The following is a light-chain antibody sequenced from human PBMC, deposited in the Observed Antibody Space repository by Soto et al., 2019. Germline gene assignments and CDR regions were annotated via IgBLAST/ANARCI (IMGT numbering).Light chain of an antibody. CDR2: DAS. V-gene: IGKV3-15*01. Sequence: EIVMTQSPATLSASPGERATLSCRSSQSFSSKLAWYPQKPGQAPRLLIYDASTRATGIPARFSGSESGTEFTPSISSLQSEDFAVYYCQQYNNWPFTFGGGTKVEI. CDR3: QQYNNWPFT. CDR1: QSFSSK. J-gene: IGKJ4*01.